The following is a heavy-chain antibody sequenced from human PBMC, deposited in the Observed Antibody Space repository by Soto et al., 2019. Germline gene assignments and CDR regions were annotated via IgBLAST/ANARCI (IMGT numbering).Heavy chain of an antibody. CDR2: IYYSGST. J-gene: IGHJ4*02. D-gene: IGHD6-13*01. Sequence: SETLSLTCAVSGYSISSSNWWGWIRQPPGKGLEWIGYIYYSGSTYYNPSLKSRVTMSVDTSKNQFSLKLSSVTAVDTAVYYCARSSSWYYPLDNDYWGQGTLVTVSS. V-gene: IGHV4-28*01. CDR1: GYSISSSNW. CDR3: ARSSSWYYPLDNDY.